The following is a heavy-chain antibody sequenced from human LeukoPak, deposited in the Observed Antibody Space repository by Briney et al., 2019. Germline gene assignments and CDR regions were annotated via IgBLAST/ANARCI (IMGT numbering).Heavy chain of an antibody. D-gene: IGHD6-19*01. CDR1: GFTVSSNY. J-gene: IGHJ4*02. CDR3: ARAGSSGWYADY. V-gene: IGHV3-53*01. CDR2: IYSGGST. Sequence: GGSLRLSCAASGFTVSSNYMSWVRQAPGKGLEWVSVIYSGGSTYYADSVEGRFTISRDNSKNTLYLQMNSLRAEDTAVYYCARAGSSGWYADYWGQGTLVTVSS.